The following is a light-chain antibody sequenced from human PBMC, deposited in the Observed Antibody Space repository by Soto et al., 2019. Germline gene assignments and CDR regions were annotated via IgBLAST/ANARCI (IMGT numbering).Light chain of an antibody. V-gene: IGKV3-20*01. CDR3: QQYGSSPPIT. CDR2: GAS. J-gene: IGKJ5*01. CDR1: QSVSSSY. Sequence: EIVLTQSPGTLSLSPGERTTLSCRASQSVSSSYLAWYQQKPGQAPRLLIYGASSRATGIPDRFSGSRSGTDFTLTISRLEPEDFAVYYCQQYGSSPPITFGQGTRLEI.